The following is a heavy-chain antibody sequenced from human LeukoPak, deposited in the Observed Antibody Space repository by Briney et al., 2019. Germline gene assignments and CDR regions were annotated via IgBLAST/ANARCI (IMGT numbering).Heavy chain of an antibody. CDR2: IYHSGST. V-gene: IGHV4-38-2*02. CDR1: GYSISSGYY. J-gene: IGHJ4*02. CDR3: ATPPRPYSSGWAFDY. Sequence: PSETLSLTCTVSGYSISSGYYWGWIRQPPGKGLEWIGSIYHSGSTYYNPSLKSRVTISVDTSKNQFSLKLSSVTAADTAVYYCATPPRPYSSGWAFDYWGQGTLVTVSS. D-gene: IGHD6-19*01.